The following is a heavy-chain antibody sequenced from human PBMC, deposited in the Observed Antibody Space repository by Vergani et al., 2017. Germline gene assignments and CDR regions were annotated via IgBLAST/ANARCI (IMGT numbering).Heavy chain of an antibody. Sequence: LEESGGGSVKPGGSLRLSCAASGFKFSDHYMSWIRQAPGKGLEWVSHISPGALTVSYTDSVTGRFTVSRDNDNNSLTLDMTTLRVEDTAVYYCAKNPAISTPRQYDAMDVWGQGTTVTVSS. V-gene: IGHV3-11*04. J-gene: IGHJ6*02. CDR1: GFKFSDHY. CDR2: ISPGALTV. CDR3: AKNPAISTPRQYDAMDV. D-gene: IGHD2-2*02.